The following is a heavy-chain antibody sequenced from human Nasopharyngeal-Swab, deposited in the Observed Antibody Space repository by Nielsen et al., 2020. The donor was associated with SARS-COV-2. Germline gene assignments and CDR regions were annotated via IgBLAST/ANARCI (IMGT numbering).Heavy chain of an antibody. D-gene: IGHD4-11*01. CDR3: AREGPGPPMTTVTPYFDY. CDR2: IITIGGIA. Sequence: WVRQAPGQGLEWMGRIITIGGIANNAQKFQGRVTITADKSTSTAYMELTSLRSEDTAVYYCAREGPGPPMTTVTPYFDYWGQGTLVTVSS. V-gene: IGHV1-69*04. J-gene: IGHJ4*02.